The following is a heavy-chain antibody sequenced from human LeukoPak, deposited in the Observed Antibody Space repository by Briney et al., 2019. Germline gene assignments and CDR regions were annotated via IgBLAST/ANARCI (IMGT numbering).Heavy chain of an antibody. CDR1: GGSISSYY. J-gene: IGHJ4*02. CDR3: ARVIVVVPAALGRYYFDY. Sequence: SETLSLTCTVSGGSISSYYWSWIRQPPGKGLEWIGYIYYSGSTNYNPSLKSRVTTSVDTSKNQFSLKLSSVTAADTAVYYCARVIVVVPAALGRYYFDYWGQGTLVTVSS. V-gene: IGHV4-59*01. CDR2: IYYSGST. D-gene: IGHD2-2*01.